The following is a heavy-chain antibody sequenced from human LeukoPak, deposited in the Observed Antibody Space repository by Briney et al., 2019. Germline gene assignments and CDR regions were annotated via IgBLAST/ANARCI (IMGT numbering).Heavy chain of an antibody. CDR3: AELGITMIGGV. V-gene: IGHV3-48*03. CDR2: ISSSGSTI. CDR1: GFTFSSYE. J-gene: IGHJ6*04. Sequence: GGSLRLSYAASGFTFSSYEMNWVRQAPGKGLEWVSYISSSGSTIYYADSVKGRFTISRDNAKNSLYLQTNSLRAEDTAVYYCAELGITMIGGVWGKGTTVTISS. D-gene: IGHD3-10*02.